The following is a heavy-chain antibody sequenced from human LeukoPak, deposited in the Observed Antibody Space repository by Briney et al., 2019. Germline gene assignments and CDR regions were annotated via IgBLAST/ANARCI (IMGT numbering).Heavy chain of an antibody. Sequence: PSETXXLTCTVSGGSISSXSYYWGXIXQPPGKGLXWIGSIYYSGSTYYNPSLKSRVTISVDTSKNQFSLHLNSVTPEDTAVYYCARASPDYNWNYYWFDPWGQGTLVTVSS. J-gene: IGHJ5*02. CDR3: ARASPDYNWNYYWFDP. V-gene: IGHV4-39*07. D-gene: IGHD1-7*01. CDR2: IYYSGST. CDR1: GGSISSXSYY.